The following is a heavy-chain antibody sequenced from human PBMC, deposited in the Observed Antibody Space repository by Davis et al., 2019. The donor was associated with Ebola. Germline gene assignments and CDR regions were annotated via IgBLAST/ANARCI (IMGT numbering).Heavy chain of an antibody. CDR3: ASWKGITHSSSVEGWFDP. V-gene: IGHV4-59*08. CDR2: IYYSGST. Sequence: PGGSLRLSCTVPGDSISSPYYWGWIRQPPGKGLEWIGYIYYSGSTNYNPSLKSRVTISVDTSKNQFSLKLSSVTAADTAVYYCASWKGITHSSSVEGWFDPWGQGTLVTVSS. CDR1: GDSISSPYY. J-gene: IGHJ5*02. D-gene: IGHD6-6*01.